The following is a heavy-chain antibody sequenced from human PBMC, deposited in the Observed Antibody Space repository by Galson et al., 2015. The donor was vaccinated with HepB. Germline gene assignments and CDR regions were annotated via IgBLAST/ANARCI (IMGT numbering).Heavy chain of an antibody. V-gene: IGHV7-4-1*04. CDR3: ARDLSGWRNGNDAFDI. J-gene: IGHJ3*02. Sequence: SVKVSCKASGYRFTGYAMNWVRQAPGQGLEWMGCINTNTGNPTYAQGFTGRFVFSLDTPVSMAYMQITSLKAEDTAVYYCARDLSGWRNGNDAFDIWGQGTMVTVSS. D-gene: IGHD6-25*01. CDR2: INTNTGNP. CDR1: GYRFTGYA.